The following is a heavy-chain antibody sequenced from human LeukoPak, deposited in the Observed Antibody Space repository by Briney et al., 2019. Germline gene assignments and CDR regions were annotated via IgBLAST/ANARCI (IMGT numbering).Heavy chain of an antibody. V-gene: IGHV3-21*01. J-gene: IGHJ4*02. CDR3: ARTVGAIPPPFDY. CDR1: GFTFSSYS. CDR2: ISSSSSYI. Sequence: PGGSLRLSCAASGFTFSSYSMNWVRQAPGKGLEWVSSISSSSSYIYYADSVKGRFTISRDNAKNSLYLQMNSLRAEDTAVYYCARTVGAIPPPFDYWGQGTLVTVSS. D-gene: IGHD1-26*01.